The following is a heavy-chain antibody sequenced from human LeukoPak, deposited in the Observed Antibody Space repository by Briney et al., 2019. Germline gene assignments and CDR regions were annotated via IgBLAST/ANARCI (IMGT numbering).Heavy chain of an antibody. D-gene: IGHD3-22*01. V-gene: IGHV3-11*01. CDR2: ISSSGSTI. CDR3: AKDPPYYYDSSGYGGGAFDI. J-gene: IGHJ3*02. Sequence: PGGSLRLSCAASGFTFSDYYMSWIRQAPGKGLEWVSYISSSGSTIYYADSVKGRFTISRDNAKNSLYLQMNSLRAEDTAVYYCAKDPPYYYDSSGYGGGAFDIWGQGTMVTVSS. CDR1: GFTFSDYY.